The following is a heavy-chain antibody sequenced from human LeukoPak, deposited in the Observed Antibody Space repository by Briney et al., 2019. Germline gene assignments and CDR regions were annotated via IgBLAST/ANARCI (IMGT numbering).Heavy chain of an antibody. V-gene: IGHV3-23*01. D-gene: IGHD4-23*01. J-gene: IGHJ4*02. CDR3: AKPLEKYTDGGNFDS. CDR1: GFSFSSYT. CDR2: ISSSADST. Sequence: GGSLRLSCEPSGFSFSSYTMSRVRQAPGKGLAWVSVISSSADSTYYADSVKGRFTISRDNSKNTLYLQMNNLRAEDTAVYYCAKPLEKYTDGGNFDSWCQGILVTVSS.